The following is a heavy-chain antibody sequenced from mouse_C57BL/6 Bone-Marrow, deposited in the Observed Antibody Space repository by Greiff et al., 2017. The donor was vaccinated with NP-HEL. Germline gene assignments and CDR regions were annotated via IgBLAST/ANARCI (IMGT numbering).Heavy chain of an antibody. Sequence: ESGPGLVKPSQSLSLTCSVTGYSITSGYYWNWIRQFPGNKLEWMGYISYDGSNNYNPSLKNRISITRDTSKNQFFLKLNSVTTEDTATYYCAKYYGSTSYAMDYWGQGTSVTVSS. CDR2: ISYDGSN. J-gene: IGHJ4*01. V-gene: IGHV3-6*01. CDR3: AKYYGSTSYAMDY. CDR1: GYSITSGYY. D-gene: IGHD1-1*01.